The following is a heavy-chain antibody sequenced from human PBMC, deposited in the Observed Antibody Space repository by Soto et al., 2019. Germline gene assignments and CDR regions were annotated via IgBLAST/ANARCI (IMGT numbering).Heavy chain of an antibody. CDR2: IRSKAYGGTT. CDR3: TRDQLRLDAFDI. J-gene: IGHJ3*02. V-gene: IGHV3-49*03. Sequence: GGSLRLSCTASGFTFGEYAMSWFRQGPGKGLEWVGFIRSKAYGGTTEYAASVKGRFTISRDDSKSIAYLQMNSLKTEDTAVYYCTRDQLRLDAFDIWGQGTMVTVS. D-gene: IGHD1-7*01. CDR1: GFTFGEYA.